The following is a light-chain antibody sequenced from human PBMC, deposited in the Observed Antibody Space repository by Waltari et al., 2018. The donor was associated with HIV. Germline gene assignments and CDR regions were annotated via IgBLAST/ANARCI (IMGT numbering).Light chain of an antibody. CDR2: SNN. Sequence: QSVLTKPPSASATPGQNVTNSCSRSSSNIGSNTVNCYQQRPGTAPKLLIYSNNQRPSGVPDRFSGSKSGTSASLAISGLQSEDEADYYCAAWDDSLNGLVFGGGTKLTVL. V-gene: IGLV1-44*01. CDR3: AAWDDSLNGLV. CDR1: SSNIGSNT. J-gene: IGLJ2*01.